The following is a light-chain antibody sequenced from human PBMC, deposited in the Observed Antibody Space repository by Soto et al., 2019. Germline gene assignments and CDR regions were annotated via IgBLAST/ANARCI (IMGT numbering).Light chain of an antibody. CDR3: QRYGNSPIT. Sequence: VLTQSPGTLSLSPGERATLSCRASQSVSSNYLAWYQQKPGQAPRLLIYDASSRPTGIPDRFSGSGSGTDFTLTISRLEPEDFAVYYCQRYGNSPITFGQGTRLEIK. CDR2: DAS. J-gene: IGKJ5*01. CDR1: QSVSSNY. V-gene: IGKV3-20*01.